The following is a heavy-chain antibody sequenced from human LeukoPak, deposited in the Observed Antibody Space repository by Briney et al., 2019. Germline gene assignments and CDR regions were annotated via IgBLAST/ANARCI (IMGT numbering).Heavy chain of an antibody. CDR2: ISSSSSYI. J-gene: IGHJ4*02. CDR3: ARQGIAVAGTDY. CDR1: GFTFGTSGTHLVRYS. D-gene: IGHD6-19*01. V-gene: IGHV3-21*01. Sequence: PGRSLRLSCAVSGFTFGTSGTHLVRYSMNWVRQAPGKGLEWVSSISSSSSYIYYADSVKGRFTISRDNAKNSLYLQMNSLRAEDTAVYYCARQGIAVAGTDYWGQGTLVTVSS.